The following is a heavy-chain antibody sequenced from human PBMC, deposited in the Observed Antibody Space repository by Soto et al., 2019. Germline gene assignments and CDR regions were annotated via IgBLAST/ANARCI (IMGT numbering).Heavy chain of an antibody. D-gene: IGHD3-22*01. V-gene: IGHV3-21*01. Sequence: GGSLRLSCAASGFTFSTHGMNWVRQATGKGLEWLSSISDSGHYIYYADSVKGRFTISRDNAKNSLFLQMNSLRGEDTAVYYCARSGLALPYSASHWFDPWGHGTLVTVSS. CDR1: GFTFSTHG. J-gene: IGHJ5*02. CDR2: ISDSGHYI. CDR3: ARSGLALPYSASHWFDP.